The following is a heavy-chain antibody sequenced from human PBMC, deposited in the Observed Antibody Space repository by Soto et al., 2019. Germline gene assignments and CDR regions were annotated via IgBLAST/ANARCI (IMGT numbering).Heavy chain of an antibody. D-gene: IGHD4-17*01. V-gene: IGHV4-31*11. CDR3: ARSPTVSTYYFDY. J-gene: IGHJ4*02. Sequence: SETLSLTCAVYGGSFSGYYWSWIRQHPGKGLEWIGYIYYSGSTYYNPSLKSRVTISVDTPKNQFSLKLSSVTAADTAVYYCARSPTVSTYYFDYWGQGTLVTVSS. CDR1: GGSFSGYY. CDR2: IYYSGST.